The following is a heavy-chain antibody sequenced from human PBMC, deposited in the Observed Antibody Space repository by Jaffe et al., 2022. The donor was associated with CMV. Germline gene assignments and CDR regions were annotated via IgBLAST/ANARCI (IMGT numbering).Heavy chain of an antibody. D-gene: IGHD6-19*01. Sequence: QLQLQESGPGLVKPSETLSLTCTVSGGSISSSSYYWGWIRQPPGKGLEWIGSIYYSGSTYYNPSLKSRVTISVDTSKNQFSLKLSSVTAADTAVYYCARHRLSSGGVNYWGQGTLVTVSS. CDR2: IYYSGST. J-gene: IGHJ4*02. CDR3: ARHRLSSGGVNY. V-gene: IGHV4-39*01. CDR1: GGSISSSSYY.